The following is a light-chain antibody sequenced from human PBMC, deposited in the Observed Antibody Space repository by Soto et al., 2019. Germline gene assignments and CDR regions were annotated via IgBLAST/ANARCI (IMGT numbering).Light chain of an antibody. J-gene: IGLJ2*01. V-gene: IGLV2-8*01. CDR1: ISDVGGYNY. CDR2: EVS. CDR3: SSYAGSNDLV. Sequence: QSVLTQPPSASGSPGQSVTISCTGTISDVGGYNYVSWYQQHPGKAPKVMIDEVSKRPSGVPDRFSGSKSGNTASLTVCGLKAEYEADYYCSSYAGSNDLVFGGGTKLTVL.